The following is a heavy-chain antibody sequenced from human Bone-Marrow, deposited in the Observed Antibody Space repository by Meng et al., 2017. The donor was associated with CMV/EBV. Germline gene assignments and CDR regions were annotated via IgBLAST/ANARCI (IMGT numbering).Heavy chain of an antibody. V-gene: IGHV3-30*02. J-gene: IGHJ6*02. D-gene: IGHD6-6*01. CDR1: GFTFSSYG. CDR2: IRYDGSNK. Sequence: GGSLRLSCAASGFTFSSYGMHWVRQAPGKGLEWVAFIRYDGSNKYYADSVKGRFTISRDNAKNSLYLQMNSLRAEDTAVYYCARDDSSSSPYYYYGMDVWGQGTTVTVSS. CDR3: ARDDSSSSPYYYYGMDV.